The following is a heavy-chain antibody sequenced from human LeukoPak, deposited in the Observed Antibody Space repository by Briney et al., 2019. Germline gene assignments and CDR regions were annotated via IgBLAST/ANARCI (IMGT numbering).Heavy chain of an antibody. V-gene: IGHV4-38-2*02. Sequence: SETLSLTCTVSGYSISSGYYWGWIRQPPGKGLEWIGSIYHSGSTNYNPSLKSRVTISVDTSKNQFSLKLSSVTAADTAVYYCARPRGYYYYMDVWGKGATVTVSS. J-gene: IGHJ6*03. CDR2: IYHSGST. CDR3: ARPRGYYYYMDV. CDR1: GYSISSGYY.